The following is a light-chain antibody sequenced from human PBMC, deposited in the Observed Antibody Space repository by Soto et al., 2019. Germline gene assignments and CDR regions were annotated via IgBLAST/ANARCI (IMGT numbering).Light chain of an antibody. CDR1: QSLSSW. CDR2: KAT. J-gene: IGKJ2*01. Sequence: DSQMTQSPSTLSASVGDRVTITCRASQSLSSWLAWYQQKPGKAPKLLVYKATSLESGVPSRFSGNGSATEFTLTISRLQPDDFATYYCLQHKSYSYTFGQGTKLEIK. CDR3: LQHKSYSYT. V-gene: IGKV1-5*03.